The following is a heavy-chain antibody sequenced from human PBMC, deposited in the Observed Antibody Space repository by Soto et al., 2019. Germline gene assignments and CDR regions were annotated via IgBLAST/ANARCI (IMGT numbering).Heavy chain of an antibody. CDR1: GGSFSGYY. CDR3: ARGRCSGGSCYPFDY. V-gene: IGHV4-34*01. Sequence: QVQLQQWGAGLLKPSETLSLTCAVYGGSFSGYYWSWIRQPPGKGLEWIGEINHSGSTNYNPSLKSRVTTSVDTSKSQFSLKLSSVTAADTAVYYCARGRCSGGSCYPFDYWGQGTLVTVSS. J-gene: IGHJ4*02. CDR2: INHSGST. D-gene: IGHD2-15*01.